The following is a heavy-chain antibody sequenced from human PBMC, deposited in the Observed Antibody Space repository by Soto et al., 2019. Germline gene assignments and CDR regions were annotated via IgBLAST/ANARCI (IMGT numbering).Heavy chain of an antibody. J-gene: IGHJ4*01. CDR3: ARDYNVDTAMVHTCMYY. Sequence: ASVKVSCEASGYTFTSSGISWVRQAPGQGLEWMGWIRAYNGQTNYAQKLQGRVTMTAATSTSTAYMELRSLRSDDTAVYYGARDYNVDTAMVHTCMYYWGYRTLVTVAS. D-gene: IGHD5-18*01. V-gene: IGHV1-18*04. CDR1: GYTFTSSG. CDR2: IRAYNGQT.